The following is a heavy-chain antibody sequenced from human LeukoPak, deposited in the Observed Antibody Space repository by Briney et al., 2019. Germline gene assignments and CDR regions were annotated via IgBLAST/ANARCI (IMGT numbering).Heavy chain of an antibody. CDR1: DGSISSSSYY. J-gene: IGHJ4*02. V-gene: IGHV4-39*07. Sequence: SETLSLTCTVSDGSISSSSYYWGWIRQPPGKGLEWIGEINHSGSTNYNPSLKSRVTISVDTSKNQFSLKLSSVTAADTAVYYCARGSTLYYSDYWGQGTLVTVSS. CDR3: ARGSTLYYSDY. D-gene: IGHD5/OR15-5a*01. CDR2: INHSGST.